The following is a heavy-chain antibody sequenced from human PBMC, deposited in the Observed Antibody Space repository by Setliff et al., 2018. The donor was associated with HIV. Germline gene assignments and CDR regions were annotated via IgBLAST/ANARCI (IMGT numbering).Heavy chain of an antibody. Sequence: SETLSLTCTVSGGSMSSYFWSWIQQSPGKGLEWIGYIYNSGGTNYNPSLKSRVTISLDTSKNQFSLNLTSVTAADTAVYFCARATFGSTSSGINYYMDVWGKGTTVTVSS. D-gene: IGHD3-10*01. CDR2: IYNSGGT. CDR3: ARATFGSTSSGINYYMDV. CDR1: GGSMSSYF. V-gene: IGHV4-59*01. J-gene: IGHJ6*03.